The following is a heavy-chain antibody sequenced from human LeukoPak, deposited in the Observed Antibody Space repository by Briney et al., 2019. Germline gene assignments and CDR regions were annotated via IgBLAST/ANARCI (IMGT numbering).Heavy chain of an antibody. D-gene: IGHD2-15*01. J-gene: IGHJ4*02. CDR2: ISYDGSNK. CDR3: ARDMVDLVVLVAAAVGVPDY. V-gene: IGHV3-30-3*01. CDR1: GFTFSTYA. Sequence: SGGSLRLSCAASGFTFSTYAMHWVRQAPGKGLEWVAVISYDGSNKYYADSVKGRFTISRDNSKNTLYLQMNSLRVEDTAVFYCARDMVDLVVLVAAAVGVPDYWGQGTLVTVSS.